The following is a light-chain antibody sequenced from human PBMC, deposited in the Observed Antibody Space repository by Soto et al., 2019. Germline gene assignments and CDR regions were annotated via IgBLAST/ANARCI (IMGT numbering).Light chain of an antibody. J-gene: IGLJ2*01. CDR3: NSCTDTTSLI. CDR2: EVS. CDR1: SSDVGDYKY. Sequence: QSVLTQPASVSGSPGQSITISCTGTSSDVGDYKYVSWYQQHPGKAPKLIIYEVSNRPSGISNRFSGSKSGNTASLTISGLQAEDEADYYCNSCTDTTSLIFGGGTKPPS. V-gene: IGLV2-14*01.